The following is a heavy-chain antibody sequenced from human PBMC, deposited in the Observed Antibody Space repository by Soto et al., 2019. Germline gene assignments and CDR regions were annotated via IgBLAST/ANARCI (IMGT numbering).Heavy chain of an antibody. CDR3: AKDQSRGTTLSYPDF. D-gene: IGHD3-10*01. CDR2: ITGGGEKT. J-gene: IGHJ4*02. V-gene: IGHV3-23*01. Sequence: VQLLESGGGSVQSGGSQRLSCVVSGFNLNNYVMTWVRQAPGKGLEWVSGITGGGEKTYYADSVKGRFTISRDNSKNTLYLQMKSLRTDDTAVYFCAKDQSRGTTLSYPDFWGRGTLVSVPP. CDR1: GFNLNNYV.